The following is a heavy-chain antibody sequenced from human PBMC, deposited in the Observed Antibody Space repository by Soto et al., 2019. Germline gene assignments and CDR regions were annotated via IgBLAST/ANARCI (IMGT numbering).Heavy chain of an antibody. V-gene: IGHV4-61*08. D-gene: IGHD5-12*01. CDR1: GGSGVSGADY. CDR2: IQYSGDT. Sequence: ALEPQCLTCSVSGGSGVSGADYWSWIRQPPGSALEWIGYIQYSGDTNYNSSLKSRVTISVDRSRNRFSLKLTSVTAADTAFYYCARHDYADRTFDLWGQGTKVTV. J-gene: IGHJ3*01. CDR3: ARHDYADRTFDL.